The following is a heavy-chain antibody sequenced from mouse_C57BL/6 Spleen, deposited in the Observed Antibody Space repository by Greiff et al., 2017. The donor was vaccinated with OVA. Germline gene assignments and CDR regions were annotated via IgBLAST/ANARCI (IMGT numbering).Heavy chain of an antibody. CDR1: GFNIKNTY. CDR3: ARGYGSSYVDWFAY. Sequence: EVQLVESVAELVRPGASVKLSCTASGFNIKNTYMHWVKQRPEQGLEWIGRIDPANGNTKYAPKFQGKATITADTSSNTAYLQLSSLTSEDTAIYYCARGYGSSYVDWFAYWGQGTLVTVSA. CDR2: IDPANGNT. V-gene: IGHV14-3*01. J-gene: IGHJ3*01. D-gene: IGHD1-1*01.